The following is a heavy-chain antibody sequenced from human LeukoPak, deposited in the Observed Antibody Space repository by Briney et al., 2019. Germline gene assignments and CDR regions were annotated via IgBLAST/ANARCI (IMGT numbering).Heavy chain of an antibody. CDR2: IIPILGIA. Sequence: SVKVSCKASGGTFSSYAISRVRQAPGQGLEWMGRIIPILGIANYAQKFQGRVTITADKSTSTAYMELSSLRSEDTAVYYCARRAYYYGSGSSYYYYGMDVWGQGTTVTVSS. D-gene: IGHD3-10*01. J-gene: IGHJ6*02. CDR3: ARRAYYYGSGSSYYYYGMDV. CDR1: GGTFSSYA. V-gene: IGHV1-69*04.